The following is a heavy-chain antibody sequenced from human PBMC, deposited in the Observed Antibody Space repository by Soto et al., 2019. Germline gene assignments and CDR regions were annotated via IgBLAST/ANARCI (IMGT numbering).Heavy chain of an antibody. Sequence: ASVKVSCKASGYTFTSYAMHWVRQAPGQRLEWMGWINAGNGNTKYSQKFQGRVTITRDTSASTAYMELSSLRSEDTAVYYCARSTLWFGEFPLDYWGQGTLVTVSS. V-gene: IGHV1-3*01. J-gene: IGHJ4*02. CDR2: INAGNGNT. CDR3: ARSTLWFGEFPLDY. D-gene: IGHD3-10*01. CDR1: GYTFTSYA.